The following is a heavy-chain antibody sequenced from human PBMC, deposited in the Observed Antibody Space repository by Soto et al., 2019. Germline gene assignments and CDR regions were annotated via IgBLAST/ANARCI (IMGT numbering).Heavy chain of an antibody. D-gene: IGHD6-19*01. Sequence: QVQLQQWGAGLLKPSETLSLTCAVYGGSFSPYFWSWIRQPPAKGLEWIGEINHSGSTNYNPSLTRRATLSVDTSKNQVSLKLTSVTAADTAVYYCARLASGWQYYYFDFWGRGTPVTVSS. CDR2: INHSGST. CDR3: ARLASGWQYYYFDF. V-gene: IGHV4-34*01. CDR1: GGSFSPYF. J-gene: IGHJ2*01.